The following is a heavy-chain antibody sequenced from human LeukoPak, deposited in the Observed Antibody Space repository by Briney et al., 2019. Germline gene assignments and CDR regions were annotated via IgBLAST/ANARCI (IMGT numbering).Heavy chain of an antibody. J-gene: IGHJ4*02. CDR2: IKQDGSEK. CDR3: AKIGGYDWMNFGY. Sequence: PGGSLRLSCAASGFTFSSYWMSWVRQAPGKGLEWVANIKQDGSEKYYVDSVKGRFTISRDNAKNSLYLQMNSLRAEDTAVYYCAKIGGYDWMNFGYWGQGTLVTVSS. CDR1: GFTFSSYW. D-gene: IGHD5-12*01. V-gene: IGHV3-7*03.